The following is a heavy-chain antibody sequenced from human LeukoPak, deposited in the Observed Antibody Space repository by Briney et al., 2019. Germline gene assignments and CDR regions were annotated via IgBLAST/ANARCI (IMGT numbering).Heavy chain of an antibody. V-gene: IGHV1-46*01. D-gene: IGHD2-8*02. CDR1: GYTFTSYG. J-gene: IGHJ4*02. CDR3: ARVGWGVPDY. Sequence: GASVKVSCKGSGYTFTSYGISWVRQAPGQGLEWMGIINPSGGSTSYAQKFQGRVTMTRDMSTSTVYMELSSLRSEDTAVYYCARVGWGVPDYWGQGTLVTVSS. CDR2: INPSGGST.